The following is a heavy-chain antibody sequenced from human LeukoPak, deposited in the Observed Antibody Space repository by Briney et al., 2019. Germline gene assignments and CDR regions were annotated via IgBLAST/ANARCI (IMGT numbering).Heavy chain of an antibody. J-gene: IGHJ4*02. Sequence: GGSLRLSCAASGFTFSSYSMNWVRQAPGKGLEWVSSISSSSSSYIYCADSVKGRFTISRDNAKNSLYLQMNSLRAEDTAVYYCARVGLGWLLTPSQYYFDYWGQGTLVTVSS. CDR3: ARVGLGWLLTPSQYYFDY. V-gene: IGHV3-21*01. D-gene: IGHD3-3*01. CDR2: ISSSSSSYI. CDR1: GFTFSSYS.